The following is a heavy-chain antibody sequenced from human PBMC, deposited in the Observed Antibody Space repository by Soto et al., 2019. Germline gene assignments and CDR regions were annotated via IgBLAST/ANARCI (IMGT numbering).Heavy chain of an antibody. CDR3: ASLNYDILTGYKDYYYGMDV. CDR2: IIPIFGTA. Sequence: GASVKVSFKASGGTFSSYAISWLRQAPGQGLEWMGGIIPIFGTANYAQKFQGRVTITADKSTSTAYMELSSLRSEDTAVYYCASLNYDILTGYKDYYYGMDVWGQGTTVTVSS. J-gene: IGHJ6*02. CDR1: GGTFSSYA. D-gene: IGHD3-9*01. V-gene: IGHV1-69*06.